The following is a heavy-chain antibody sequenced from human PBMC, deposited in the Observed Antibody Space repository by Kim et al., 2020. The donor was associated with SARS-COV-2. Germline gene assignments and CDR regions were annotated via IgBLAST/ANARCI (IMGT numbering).Heavy chain of an antibody. CDR1: GYSFTSYW. CDR2: IYPGDSDT. Sequence: GESLKISCKGSGYSFTSYWIGWVRQMPGKGLEWMGIIYPGDSDTRYSPSFQGQVTISADKSISTAYLQWSSLKASDTAMYYCARSFLWGGAYVRFDPWGQGTLVTVSS. D-gene: IGHD4-17*01. J-gene: IGHJ5*02. V-gene: IGHV5-51*01. CDR3: ARSFLWGGAYVRFDP.